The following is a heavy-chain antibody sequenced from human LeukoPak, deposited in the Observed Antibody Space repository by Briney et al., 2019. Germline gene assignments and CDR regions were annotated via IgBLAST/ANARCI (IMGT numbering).Heavy chain of an antibody. CDR2: IKEDGSEK. J-gene: IGHJ4*02. V-gene: IGHV3-7*01. CDR1: GFTFSTYW. Sequence: GGSLKLSCAVSGFTFSTYWMSWVRQAPGKGLEWVGNIKEDGSEKYYVDSMKGRFTISRDNAKNSLYLQMNSLRVEDTAVYYCARDSFETDIDYWGQGTLVTVSS. D-gene: IGHD1-14*01. CDR3: ARDSFETDIDY.